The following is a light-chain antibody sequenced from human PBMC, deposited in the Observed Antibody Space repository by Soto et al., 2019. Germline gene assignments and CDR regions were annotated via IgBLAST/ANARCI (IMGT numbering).Light chain of an antibody. CDR2: LGS. CDR3: QQYGSSPIT. Sequence: DIVMTQSPLSLPVTPREQASISCRSSESLLHSNGYNYLDWYLQKQGQSPQXLIYLGSNRASGVPDRFSGSGSGTDLTITVSRLEPEDGEVYYGQQYGSSPITFGRGTRLDIK. J-gene: IGKJ5*01. V-gene: IGKV2-28*01. CDR1: ESLLHSNGYNY.